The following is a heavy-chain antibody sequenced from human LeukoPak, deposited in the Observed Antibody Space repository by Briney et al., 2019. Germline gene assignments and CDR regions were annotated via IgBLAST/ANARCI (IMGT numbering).Heavy chain of an antibody. D-gene: IGHD3-10*01. CDR1: GFTFSSYG. CDR2: ISYDGSNK. Sequence: PGRSLRLSCAASGFTFSSYGMHWVRQAPGKGLEWVAVISYDGSNKYYADSVKGRFTISRDNSENTLYLQMNSLRAEDTAVYYCAKDLISADRDYWGQGTLVTVSS. J-gene: IGHJ4*02. V-gene: IGHV3-30*18. CDR3: AKDLISADRDY.